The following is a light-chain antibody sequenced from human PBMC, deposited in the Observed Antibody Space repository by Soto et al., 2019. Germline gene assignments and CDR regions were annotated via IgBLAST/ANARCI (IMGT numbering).Light chain of an antibody. V-gene: IGKV1-39*01. CDR3: QQSFSVPIT. CDR1: QSIAGY. Sequence: DIQMTQSPSSLSASVGDRVTITCRASQSIAGYLSWYQQRPGKAPKFLIYSASSVQRGVPSRFSGSGSGTDFSLTINGLQPEDFATYFCQQSFSVPITFGQGTRLETK. J-gene: IGKJ5*01. CDR2: SAS.